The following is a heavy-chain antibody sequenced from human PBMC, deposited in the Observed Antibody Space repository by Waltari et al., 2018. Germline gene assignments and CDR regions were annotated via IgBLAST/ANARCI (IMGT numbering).Heavy chain of an antibody. J-gene: IGHJ4*02. CDR3: AKMRQYYDSSGYFDY. V-gene: IGHV4-31*03. D-gene: IGHD3-22*01. CDR1: GRSINSGVHF. Sequence: QLQLQESGPGLVKPSQTLSLTCTVSGRSINSGVHFWSWIRQFPGKGLEWIGDVYHTGNTRYNPSLESRLTISVDTSKNQFSLEVNSVTAADTAVYYCAKMRQYYDSSGYFDYWGPGSLVTVSS. CDR2: VYHTGNT.